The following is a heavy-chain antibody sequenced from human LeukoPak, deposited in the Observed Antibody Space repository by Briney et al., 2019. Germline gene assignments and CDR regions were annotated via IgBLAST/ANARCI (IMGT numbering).Heavy chain of an antibody. Sequence: SVKVSCKASGGTFSSYAISWVRQAPGQGLEWMGLINPTGDSTGYAQKFQGRVTLTEDTSTDTAYMELTSLRAEDTAVYYCATFVPYSDSSDFYIHAFHIWGRGTMVTVSS. D-gene: IGHD3-22*01. V-gene: IGHV1-69*10. CDR2: INPTGDST. CDR1: GGTFSSYA. CDR3: ATFVPYSDSSDFYIHAFHI. J-gene: IGHJ3*02.